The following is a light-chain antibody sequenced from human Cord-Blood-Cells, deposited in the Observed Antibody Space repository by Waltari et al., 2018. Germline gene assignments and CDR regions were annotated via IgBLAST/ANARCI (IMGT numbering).Light chain of an antibody. J-gene: IGLJ3*02. CDR1: RSDVAGYNY. Sequence: QSALTQPRSVSGSPGQSVTITCTGTRSDVAGYNYVSWYQQPPGKAPKLMIYDVSKRPSGVPDRFSGSKSGNTASLTISGLQAEDEADYYCCSYAGSYPWVFGGGTKLTVL. CDR2: DVS. V-gene: IGLV2-11*01. CDR3: CSYAGSYPWV.